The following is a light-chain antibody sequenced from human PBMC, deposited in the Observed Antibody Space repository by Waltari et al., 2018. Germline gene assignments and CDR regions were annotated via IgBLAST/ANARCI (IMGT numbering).Light chain of an antibody. Sequence: QSVLTQPPSASVTPGQKATISCSGSSSNIGTNNENSSQKLPGTAPKLLIYSNNQRPSGVPDRFSGSKSGTSASLAISGLQSEDEADYYCAAWDDSLNGVFGGGTKLTVL. CDR2: SNN. CDR1: SSNIGTNN. V-gene: IGLV1-44*01. CDR3: AAWDDSLNGV. J-gene: IGLJ3*02.